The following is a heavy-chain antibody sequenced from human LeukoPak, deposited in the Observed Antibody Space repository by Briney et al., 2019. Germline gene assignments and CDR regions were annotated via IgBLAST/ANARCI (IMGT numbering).Heavy chain of an antibody. D-gene: IGHD2-2*01. CDR3: AGTSPEGAFDY. Sequence: GGSLRLSCAASGFTFSDYYMSWIRQAPGKGLEWVSYISSSGSTIYYADSVKGRFTISRDNAKNSLYLQMNSLRAEDTAVYYCAGTSPEGAFDYWGQGTLVTVSS. V-gene: IGHV3-11*01. CDR2: ISSSGSTI. J-gene: IGHJ4*02. CDR1: GFTFSDYY.